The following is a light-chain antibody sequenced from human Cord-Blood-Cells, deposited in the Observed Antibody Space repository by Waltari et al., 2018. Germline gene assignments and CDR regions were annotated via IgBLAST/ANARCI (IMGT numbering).Light chain of an antibody. V-gene: IGKV4-1*01. J-gene: IGKJ5*01. CDR2: WAS. CDR1: QGVLYSSNNKNF. Sequence: IVMTQSPDSLAVSLGERATINCKSSQGVLYSSNNKNFLAWYQQKPGQPPKLLIYWASTREAGVPDRFRGSGSGTDFTRNISSLQAEDGEVDDCQQYYSTPITFGQGTRLEIK. CDR3: QQYYSTPIT.